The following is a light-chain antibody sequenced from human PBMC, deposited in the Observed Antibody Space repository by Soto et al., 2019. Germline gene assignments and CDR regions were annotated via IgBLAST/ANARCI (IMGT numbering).Light chain of an antibody. CDR1: QSISSW. CDR2: KAS. V-gene: IGKV1-5*03. J-gene: IGKJ1*01. Sequence: DIQMTQSPSTLSASVGDRVTITCRASQSISSWLAWYQQKPGKAPKLLIYKASSLESGVPSRFRGSGSGTEFTLTISSLQPDDCATYYCQQYNSYQWTFGQGTKVEIK. CDR3: QQYNSYQWT.